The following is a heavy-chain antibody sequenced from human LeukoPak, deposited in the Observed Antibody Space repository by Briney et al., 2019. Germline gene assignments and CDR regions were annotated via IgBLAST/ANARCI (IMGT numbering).Heavy chain of an antibody. CDR1: GYTLTELS. V-gene: IGHV1-24*01. Sequence: ASVKVSCKVSGYTLTELSMHWVRQAPGKGLEWMGGFDPEDGETIYAQKFQGRVTMTEDTSTDTAYMVLSSLRSEDTAVYYCATKYVAAAAFDYWGQGTLVTVSS. D-gene: IGHD6-13*01. CDR3: ATKYVAAAAFDY. CDR2: FDPEDGET. J-gene: IGHJ4*02.